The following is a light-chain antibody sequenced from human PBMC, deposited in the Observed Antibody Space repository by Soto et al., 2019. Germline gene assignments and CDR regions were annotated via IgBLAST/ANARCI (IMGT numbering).Light chain of an antibody. CDR1: QGVTSTD. CDR3: QQRSNWPIT. J-gene: IGKJ5*01. V-gene: IGKV3D-20*02. Sequence: IVLSQSPGTLSLSPGERATLSCRASQGVTSTDIAWYQQKPGQAPRLLVYGPSSRATGVPARFSGSGSGTDFSLTISRLETEDFAVYYCQQRSNWPITFGQGTRLEI. CDR2: GPS.